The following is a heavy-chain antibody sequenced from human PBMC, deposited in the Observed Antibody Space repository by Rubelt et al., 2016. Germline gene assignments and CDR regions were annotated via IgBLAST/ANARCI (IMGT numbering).Heavy chain of an antibody. CDR3: ATRSGSYLDDAFDI. Sequence: IYYRDSVKGRFTVSRDNAKKSLFLQMDSLRAEDTAVYYFATRSGSYLDDAFDIWGQGTMVTVSS. CDR2: I. D-gene: IGHD1-26*01. V-gene: IGHV3-21*01. J-gene: IGHJ3*02.